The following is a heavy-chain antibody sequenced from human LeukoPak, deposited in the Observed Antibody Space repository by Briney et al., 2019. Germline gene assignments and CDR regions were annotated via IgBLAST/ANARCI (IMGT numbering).Heavy chain of an antibody. D-gene: IGHD2-2*01. J-gene: IGHJ3*02. Sequence: GESLKISCKGSGYSFTSYWIGWVRQMPGKGLEWMGIIYPGDSDTRYSPSFQGQVTISADKSISTAYLQWSSLKASDTAMYYCATPGGGYCSSTSCSSEAFDIWGQGTMVTVSS. CDR1: GYSFTSYW. CDR2: IYPGDSDT. CDR3: ATPGGGYCSSTSCSSEAFDI. V-gene: IGHV5-51*01.